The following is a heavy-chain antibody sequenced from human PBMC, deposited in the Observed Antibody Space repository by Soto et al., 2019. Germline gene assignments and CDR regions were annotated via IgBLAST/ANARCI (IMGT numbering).Heavy chain of an antibody. CDR2: IIPVFGTA. J-gene: IGHJ6*02. V-gene: IGHV1-69*01. D-gene: IGHD6-13*01. CDR1: GGTFSSNA. CDR3: ARDHGVAEAAPNYFYYGMDV. Sequence: QVQLVQSGAEVKKPGSSVKVSCKASGGTFSSNAITWVRQAPGQGLEWMGGIIPVFGTANYAQKFQGRVTITAYDSTSTAYMELSSLRSEDTAVYYCARDHGVAEAAPNYFYYGMDVWGQGTTVTVSS.